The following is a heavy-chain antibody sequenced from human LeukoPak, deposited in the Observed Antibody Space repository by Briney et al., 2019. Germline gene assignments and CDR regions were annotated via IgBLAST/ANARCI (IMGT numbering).Heavy chain of an antibody. Sequence: SETLSLTCAVYGGSFSGYYWSWIRQPPGKGLEWIGEINHSGSTNYNPSLKSRVTISVDTSKNQFTLKLSSVTAADTAVYYCAGGYSGYDSSYYFDYWGQGTLVTVSS. D-gene: IGHD5-12*01. J-gene: IGHJ4*02. CDR3: AGGYSGYDSSYYFDY. V-gene: IGHV4-34*01. CDR2: INHSGST. CDR1: GGSFSGYY.